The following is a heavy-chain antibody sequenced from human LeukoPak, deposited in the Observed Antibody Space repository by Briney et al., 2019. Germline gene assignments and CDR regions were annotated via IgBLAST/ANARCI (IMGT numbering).Heavy chain of an antibody. D-gene: IGHD2-21*02. CDR1: GGSISSSSYY. Sequence: SETLSLTCTVSGGSISSSSYYWGWIRQPPGKGLEWIGSIYYSGSTYYNPSLKSRVTISVDTSKNQSSLKLSSVTAADTAVYYCARRGLVTAIDYWGQGTLVTVSS. V-gene: IGHV4-39*01. J-gene: IGHJ4*02. CDR3: ARRGLVTAIDY. CDR2: IYYSGST.